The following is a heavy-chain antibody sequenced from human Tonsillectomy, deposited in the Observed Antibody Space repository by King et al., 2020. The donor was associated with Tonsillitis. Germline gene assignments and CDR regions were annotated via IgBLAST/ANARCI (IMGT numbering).Heavy chain of an antibody. Sequence: VQLVESGGGLVKPGGSLRLSCAVSGFTFSTYSMDWVRQAPGKGLEWVSSISSSSDYIYYADSVRGRFTISRDNAKNSLYLQMNSLRAEDTAVYYCAGQKVVVVAATRVFVDYWGQGTLVTVSS. V-gene: IGHV3-21*01. J-gene: IGHJ4*02. CDR1: GFTFSTYS. D-gene: IGHD2-15*01. CDR3: AGQKVVVVAATRVFVDY. CDR2: ISSSSDYI.